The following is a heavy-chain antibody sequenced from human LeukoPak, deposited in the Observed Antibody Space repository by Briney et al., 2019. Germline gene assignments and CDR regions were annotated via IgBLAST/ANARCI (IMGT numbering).Heavy chain of an antibody. CDR3: ALSSGYSSDWSTRGFDY. J-gene: IGHJ4*02. D-gene: IGHD6-19*01. Sequence: PGRSLRLSCAASGFTFSSYGMHWVRQAPGKGLEWVAVISYDGSNKYYADSVKGRFTISRDNSKNTLYLQMNSLRAEDTAVYYCALSSGYSSDWSTRGFDYWGQGTLVTVSS. CDR1: GFTFSSYG. CDR2: ISYDGSNK. V-gene: IGHV3-30*03.